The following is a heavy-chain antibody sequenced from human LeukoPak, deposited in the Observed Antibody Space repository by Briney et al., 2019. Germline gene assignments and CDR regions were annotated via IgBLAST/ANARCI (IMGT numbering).Heavy chain of an antibody. V-gene: IGHV3-33*01. CDR2: IWYDGSNE. D-gene: IGHD6-19*01. CDR1: GFTFSSQG. CDR3: ASAITVAGIIDY. J-gene: IGHJ4*02. Sequence: PGGSLRLSCAASGFTFSSQGMHWVRHAPGRGVEWVAVIWYDGSNEYYEDSVKGRFTISRDNSKNMLFLQMNALRAEDTAVYVCASAITVAGIIDYWGQGTLVTVSS.